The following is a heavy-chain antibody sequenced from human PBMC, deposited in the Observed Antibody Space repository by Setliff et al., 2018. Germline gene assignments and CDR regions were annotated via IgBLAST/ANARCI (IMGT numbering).Heavy chain of an antibody. D-gene: IGHD2-21*02. CDR2: IISMFGTT. J-gene: IGHJ4*02. CDR1: GGTFSTYA. CDR3: ARDWFCSGGDCSDVFDF. V-gene: IGHV1-69*05. Sequence: ASVKVSCKASGGTFSTYAISWVRQAPGQGLEWMGGIISMFGTTNYAQKFQGRVTITTDTSTGTAYMELRSLTFDDTAVYYCARDWFCSGGDCSDVFDFWGQGTPVTVSS.